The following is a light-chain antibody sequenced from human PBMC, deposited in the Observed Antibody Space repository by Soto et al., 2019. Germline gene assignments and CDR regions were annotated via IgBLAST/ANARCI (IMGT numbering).Light chain of an antibody. J-gene: IGKJ1*01. V-gene: IGKV4-1*01. CDR2: WAS. CDR1: HTLLYNSNNKNY. Sequence: DIVMTQSPDSLSVSLGDSVAINCKPSHTLLYNSNNKNYLAWYQQRPGQPPKLLIYWASTRESGFPDRFRGSGSGTDFGLTISSLQAGDVAVYYCQQYYDSPPTFGQGTKV. CDR3: QQYYDSPPT.